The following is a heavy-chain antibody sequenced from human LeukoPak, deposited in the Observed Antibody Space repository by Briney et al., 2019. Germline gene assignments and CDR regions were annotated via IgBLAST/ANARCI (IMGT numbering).Heavy chain of an antibody. CDR1: GYSFTSYW. CDR3: ARHEQWLGSKGAFDI. Sequence: GESLKISCKGSGYSFTSYWIGWVRQMPGKGLEWMGIIYPGDSDTRYSPSSQGQVTISADKSISTAYLQWSSLKASDTAMYYCARHEQWLGSKGAFDIWGQGTMVTVSS. CDR2: IYPGDSDT. J-gene: IGHJ3*02. V-gene: IGHV5-51*01. D-gene: IGHD6-19*01.